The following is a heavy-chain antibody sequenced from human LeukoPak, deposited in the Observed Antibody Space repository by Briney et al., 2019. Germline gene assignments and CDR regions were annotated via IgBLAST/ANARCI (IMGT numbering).Heavy chain of an antibody. V-gene: IGHV3-23*01. D-gene: IGHD2-15*01. CDR1: GFTFNTYA. Sequence: GGSLRLSCAASGFTFNTYAMNWVRQAPGKGLEWVSGISTNGVSTYYADSVKGRFTISRDNSKNTLFLEVNSLRADDTAVYYCAKDLRHRSWWVAELRSAIDLWGQGTMVTFSS. CDR3: AKDLRHRSWWVAELRSAIDL. CDR2: ISTNGVST. J-gene: IGHJ3*01.